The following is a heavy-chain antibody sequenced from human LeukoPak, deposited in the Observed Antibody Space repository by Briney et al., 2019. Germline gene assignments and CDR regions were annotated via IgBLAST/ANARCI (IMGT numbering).Heavy chain of an antibody. D-gene: IGHD3-10*01. CDR2: IYYTGNT. V-gene: IGHV4-31*03. J-gene: IGHJ4*02. Sequence: SETLSLTCTVSGGSVSSGAYYWTWIRQHPGKGLEWIGYIYYTGNTYYNPSLKSRVTISIDTSKGQFSLQLDSVPAADTAVYYCAREVGFGESHFDYWGQGTLVTVSS. CDR3: AREVGFGESHFDY. CDR1: GGSVSSGAYY.